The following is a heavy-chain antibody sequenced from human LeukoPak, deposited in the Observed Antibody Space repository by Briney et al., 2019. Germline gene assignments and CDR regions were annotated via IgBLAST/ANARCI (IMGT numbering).Heavy chain of an antibody. CDR2: IYTSGST. J-gene: IGHJ6*03. Sequence: SETLSLTCTVSGGSISSGSYYWSWIRQPAGKGLEWIGRIYTSGSTNYNPSLKSRVTISVDTSKNQFSLKLSSVTAADTAVYYCARSGPVNLGNYYYYMDVWGKGTTVTVSS. CDR3: ARSGPVNLGNYYYYMDV. CDR1: GGSISSGSYY. V-gene: IGHV4-61*02. D-gene: IGHD7-27*01.